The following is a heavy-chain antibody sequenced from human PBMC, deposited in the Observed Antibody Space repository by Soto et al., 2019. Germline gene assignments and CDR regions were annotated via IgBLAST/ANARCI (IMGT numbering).Heavy chain of an antibody. D-gene: IGHD3-10*01. J-gene: IGHJ6*02. CDR1: GGSITNYY. V-gene: IGHV4-59*08. CDR3: ARHGFGSLHGLVDV. CDR2: IQYNGYS. Sequence: QVQLQESGPGLVKPSETLSLTCTVSGGSITNYYRSWFLQPPGKGLECIGYIQYNGYSAYNLSLKRRVTMSMDTSKTQFSLMLESVTATDTAVYYCARHGFGSLHGLVDVWGQGTTVIVSS.